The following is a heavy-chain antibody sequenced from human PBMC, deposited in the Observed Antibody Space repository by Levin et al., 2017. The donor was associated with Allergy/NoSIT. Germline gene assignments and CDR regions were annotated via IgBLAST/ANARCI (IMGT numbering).Heavy chain of an antibody. V-gene: IGHV3-30-3*01. CDR3: ARDLPPHSGNYHFEY. CDR1: GFSVSDYM. J-gene: IGHJ4*01. CDR2: TSDDGADG. D-gene: IGHD1-26*01. Sequence: GGSLRLSCTASGFSVSDYMMHWVRQAPGKGLEWVAVTSDDGADGYYAASVKGRFTISRDPSNNTLSLQMNSLRPEDTAVYYCARDLPPHSGNYHFEYWGHGTLVTVSS.